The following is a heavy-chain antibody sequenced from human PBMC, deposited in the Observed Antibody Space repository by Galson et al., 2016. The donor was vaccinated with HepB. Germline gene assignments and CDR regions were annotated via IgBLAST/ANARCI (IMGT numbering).Heavy chain of an antibody. CDR1: GFRFSDYW. Sequence: SLRLSCAGSGFRFSDYWMHWVRQAPGKGLVWVSRIDTDGSSTTYADSVKGRFTISRDNAKNTLYLQMNSLRAEDTAIYYCARHGPPDFWSGYRYRYHGMDVWGQGTTVTVSS. J-gene: IGHJ6*02. V-gene: IGHV3-74*03. D-gene: IGHD3-3*01. CDR2: IDTDGSST. CDR3: ARHGPPDFWSGYRYRYHGMDV.